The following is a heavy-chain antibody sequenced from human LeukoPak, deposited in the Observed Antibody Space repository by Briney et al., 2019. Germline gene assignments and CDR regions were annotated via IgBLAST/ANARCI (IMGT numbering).Heavy chain of an antibody. V-gene: IGHV3-7*01. J-gene: IGHJ4*02. CDR3: AKDPLRYFDWFSRYFDY. D-gene: IGHD3-9*01. CDR2: IKQDGSEK. Sequence: PGGSLRLSCAASGFTFSSYWMSWVRQAPGEGLEWVANIKQDGSEKYYVDSVKGRFTISRDNSKNTLYLQMSSLRAEDTAVYYCAKDPLRYFDWFSRYFDYWGQGTLVTVSS. CDR1: GFTFSSYW.